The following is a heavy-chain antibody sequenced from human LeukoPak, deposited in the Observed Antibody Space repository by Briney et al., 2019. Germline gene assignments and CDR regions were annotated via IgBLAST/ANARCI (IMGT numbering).Heavy chain of an antibody. Sequence: SETLSLTCTVSGGSISSGTYYWGWIRQPPGKGLGWIGSMYYTGNTYHNPSLKSRVTISVDTSKNQFSLKLSSVIAADTAVYFCARDLNDDSAYYYQSRAFDIWGQGTMVTVSS. CDR2: MYYTGNT. J-gene: IGHJ3*02. CDR3: ARDLNDDSAYYYQSRAFDI. V-gene: IGHV4-39*07. D-gene: IGHD3-22*01. CDR1: GGSISSGTYY.